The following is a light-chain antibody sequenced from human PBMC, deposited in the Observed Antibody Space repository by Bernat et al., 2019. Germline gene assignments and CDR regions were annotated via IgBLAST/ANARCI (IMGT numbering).Light chain of an antibody. CDR1: QVIGSY. J-gene: IGKJ1*01. V-gene: IGKV1-9*01. CDR2: GAA. CDR3: QQYNSFSLT. Sequence: GDRVNITCRASQVIGSYLAWYQQKPGEAPNLLIYGAATLQSGVPSRFSGSGSGTEFTLTISSLQPDDSAIYYCQQYNSFSLTFGQGTKVEIK.